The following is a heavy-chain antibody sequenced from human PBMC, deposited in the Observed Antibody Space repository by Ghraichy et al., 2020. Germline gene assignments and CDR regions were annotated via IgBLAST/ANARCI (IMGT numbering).Heavy chain of an antibody. V-gene: IGHV3-23*01. CDR3: AKDRWTGLSTYYFDY. CDR1: GFTFSSYA. CDR2: ISGSGGST. Sequence: GGSLRLSCAASGFTFSSYAMSWVRQAPGKGLEWVSAISGSGGSTYYADSVKGRFTISRDNSKNTLYRQMNSLRAEDTAVYYCAKDRWTGLSTYYFDYWGQGTLVTVSS. J-gene: IGHJ4*02. D-gene: IGHD2-15*01.